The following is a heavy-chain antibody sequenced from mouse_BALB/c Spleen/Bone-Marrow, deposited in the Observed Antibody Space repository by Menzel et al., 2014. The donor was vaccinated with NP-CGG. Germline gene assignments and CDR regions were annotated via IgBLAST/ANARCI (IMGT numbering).Heavy chain of an antibody. CDR1: GFSLNSHG. D-gene: IGHD2-14*01. V-gene: IGHV2-5*01. CDR3: AKNRDDGVVYY. CDR2: IWRGGST. J-gene: IGHJ2*01. Sequence: QVQLKQSGPGLVQPSQNLSITCTVSGFSLNSHGVHWVRQSPGKGLEWLGVIWRGGSTDYNAAFMSRLSITKGNSKSQVFFKMNSLQADDTAICYCAKNRDDGVVYYWGQGTTLTVSS.